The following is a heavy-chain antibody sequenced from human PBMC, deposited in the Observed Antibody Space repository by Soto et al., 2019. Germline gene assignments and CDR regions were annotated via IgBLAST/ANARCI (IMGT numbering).Heavy chain of an antibody. CDR2: ISSSSSYI. CDR3: ARDLYARPEVYYYYGMDV. Sequence: VSGGGLVKPGGSLRLSCAASGFTFSSYSMNWVRQAPGKGLEWVSSISSSSSYIYYADSVKGRFTISRDNAKNSLYLQMNSLRAEDTAVYYCARDLYARPEVYYYYGMDVWGQGTTVTVSS. D-gene: IGHD6-6*01. V-gene: IGHV3-21*01. CDR1: GFTFSSYS. J-gene: IGHJ6*02.